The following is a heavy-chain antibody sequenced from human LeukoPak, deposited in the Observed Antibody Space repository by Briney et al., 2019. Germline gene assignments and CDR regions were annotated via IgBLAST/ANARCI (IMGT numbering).Heavy chain of an antibody. V-gene: IGHV4-59*12. J-gene: IGHJ5*02. CDR3: ARGDYDFWSGHKTNWFDP. CDR1: GDSISSYY. CDR2: LYYSGST. Sequence: SETLSLTCTVSGDSISSYYWSWIRQPPGKGLEWIGYLYYSGSTNYNPSLKSRVTISVDTSKNQFSLKLSSVTAADTAVYYCARGDYDFWSGHKTNWFDPWGQGTLVTVSS. D-gene: IGHD3-3*01.